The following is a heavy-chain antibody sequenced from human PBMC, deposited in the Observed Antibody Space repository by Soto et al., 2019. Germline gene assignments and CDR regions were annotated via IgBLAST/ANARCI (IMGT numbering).Heavy chain of an antibody. Sequence: QVQLVQSGAQVKKPGASVKVSCKASGYTFSSSSISWVRQAPGQGLECMGGISVYNGNTNYAQTLQGRVTMSTDTSTSTAYMEWRSLRSDATVVYYCARNASGGFDSWGQGTLVTVSS. V-gene: IGHV1-18*01. J-gene: IGHJ4*02. CDR2: ISVYNGNT. CDR3: ARNASGGFDS. CDR1: GYTFSSSS. D-gene: IGHD3-16*01.